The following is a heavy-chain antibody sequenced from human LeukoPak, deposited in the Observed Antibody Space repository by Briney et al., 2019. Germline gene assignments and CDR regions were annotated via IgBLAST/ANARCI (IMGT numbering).Heavy chain of an antibody. D-gene: IGHD5-18*01. V-gene: IGHV3-30*02. CDR1: GFTFSNYG. J-gene: IGHJ4*02. CDR2: IRYDGGNK. Sequence: GGSLRLSCGASGFTFSNYGMHWVRQAPGKGLEWVAFIRYDGGNKYYADSVKGRFTISRDNSKNTMSLQMSSLRVEDAAVYYCARDRRVQLWSPAGFDYWGQGTLVTVSS. CDR3: ARDRRVQLWSPAGFDY.